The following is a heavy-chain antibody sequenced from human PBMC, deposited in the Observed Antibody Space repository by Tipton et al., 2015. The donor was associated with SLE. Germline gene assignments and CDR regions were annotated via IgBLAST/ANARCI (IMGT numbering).Heavy chain of an antibody. CDR3: ARGDFDKFDY. CDR1: DLSISCGNYY. D-gene: IGHD3/OR15-3a*01. J-gene: IGHJ4*02. CDR2: IYATGST. V-gene: IGHV4-61*02. Sequence: TLSLTCTVSDLSISCGNYYWSWIRQSAGKGLEWIGSIYATGSTNYNPSLKSRVSISVDTSKEQFSLKLNSLTAADTAVYYCARGDFDKFDYWGQGALVTVSS.